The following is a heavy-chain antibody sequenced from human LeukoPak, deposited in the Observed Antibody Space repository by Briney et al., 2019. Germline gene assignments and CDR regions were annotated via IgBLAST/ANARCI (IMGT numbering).Heavy chain of an antibody. D-gene: IGHD2-2*01. CDR3: ARQSVVVPAALDY. J-gene: IGHJ4*02. CDR2: IYPGDSDT. CDR1: GYSFTSYW. V-gene: IGHV5-51*01. Sequence: GESLKISCKGSGYSFTSYWIGWVRQMPGKGLEWMGIIYPGDSDTRYSPSLQGKVTISADKSISTAYLQWSSLKASDTAMYYCARQSVVVPAALDYWGQGTLVTVSA.